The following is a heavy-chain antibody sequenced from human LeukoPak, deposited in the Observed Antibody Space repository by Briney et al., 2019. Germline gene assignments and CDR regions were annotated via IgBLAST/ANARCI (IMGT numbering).Heavy chain of an antibody. CDR2: IKQDGSEK. D-gene: IGHD2-15*01. J-gene: IGHJ6*03. CDR3: ARDNNIVVVVAAYYMDV. CDR1: GFTFSSYW. Sequence: GGSLRLACAASGFTFSSYWMSWVRQAPGKGLEWVANIKQDGSEKYYVDSVKGRFTISRDNAKNSLYLQMNSLRAEDTAVYYCARDNNIVVVVAAYYMDVWGKGTTVTVSS. V-gene: IGHV3-7*01.